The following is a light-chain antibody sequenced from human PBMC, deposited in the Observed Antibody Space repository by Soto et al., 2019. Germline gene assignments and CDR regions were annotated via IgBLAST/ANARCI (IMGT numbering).Light chain of an antibody. Sequence: PITQSAATLSASVGDSVTITCRASQSIRNWLAWYQQKQGKAHKLLIHQASTLQSGVPSRFSASGSGTELTINISRLKPDDSETDYGQQYNSHSETFGQGTKGDIK. J-gene: IGKJ1*01. V-gene: IGKV1-5*03. CDR3: QQYNSHSET. CDR2: QAS. CDR1: QSIRNW.